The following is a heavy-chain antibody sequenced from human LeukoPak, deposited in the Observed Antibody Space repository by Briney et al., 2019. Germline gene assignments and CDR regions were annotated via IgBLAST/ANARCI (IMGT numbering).Heavy chain of an antibody. V-gene: IGHV1-2*02. CDR1: GGTFSSYA. Sequence: GASVKVSCKASGGTFSSYAISWVRQAPGQGLEWMGRINPDSGGTDYAQKFQGRVTMTRDTSITTAYMDLDRLRSDDTAVYYCARLGENGLLTGYFYPWGQGTMVTVSS. CDR3: ARLGENGLLTGYFYP. D-gene: IGHD3-9*01. J-gene: IGHJ5*02. CDR2: INPDSGGT.